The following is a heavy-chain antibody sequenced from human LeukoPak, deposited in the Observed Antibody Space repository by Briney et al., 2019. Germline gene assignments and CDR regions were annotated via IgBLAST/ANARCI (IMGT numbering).Heavy chain of an antibody. J-gene: IGHJ4*02. CDR2: VRSEGRDK. CDR1: GFTFSNHV. Sequence: GGSLRLSCAASGFTFSNHVMHWVRQAPGKGLEWVALVRSEGRDKYYADSVKGRVTISRDNSKNTLYLQMNTLRGGDTAVYYCAREAPFGSGSYDYWGQGTLVTVSS. V-gene: IGHV3-33*08. D-gene: IGHD3-10*01. CDR3: AREAPFGSGSYDY.